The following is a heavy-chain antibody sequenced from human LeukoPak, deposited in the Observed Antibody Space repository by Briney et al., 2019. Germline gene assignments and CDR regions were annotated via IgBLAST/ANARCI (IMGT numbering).Heavy chain of an antibody. CDR2: IYTSGST. Sequence: AGTLTLTCTASGVTISSYNRSWIRQPPGKGLEWIWRIYTSGSTNYNPSLKSRVTMSVDTSKNQFFLKLSSVTAADTAVYYCARDLGYYYDSSGYYRPPYFDYWGQGTLVTVSS. V-gene: IGHV4-4*07. D-gene: IGHD3-22*01. CDR3: ARDLGYYYDSSGYYRPPYFDY. CDR1: GVTISSYN. J-gene: IGHJ4*02.